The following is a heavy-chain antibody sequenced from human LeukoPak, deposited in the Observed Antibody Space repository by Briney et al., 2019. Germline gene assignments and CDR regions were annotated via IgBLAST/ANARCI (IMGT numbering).Heavy chain of an antibody. D-gene: IGHD3-16*01. V-gene: IGHV1-3*01. J-gene: IGHJ6*02. CDR2: INAVNGNT. CDR3: ARVVTRLREGDYYYDLDV. Sequence: ASVTVSFTASGYTFTNYIIHWVRQAPGQGLEWMGWINAVNGNTEYSQKFQGRVTNTRDTSASTAYMDLCSLRSGDTAVYYCARVVTRLREGDYYYDLDVWGQGTTVTVSS. CDR1: GYTFTNYI.